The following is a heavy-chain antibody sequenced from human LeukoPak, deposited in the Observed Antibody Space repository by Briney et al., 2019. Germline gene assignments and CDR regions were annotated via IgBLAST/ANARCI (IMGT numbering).Heavy chain of an antibody. CDR3: ALWFGELSYFDY. Sequence: GGSLRLSCAASGFTFSTYWMHWVRQAPGKGLVWVSFINIDGSITSYADSVKGRFTISRDNAKDTLYLQMNSLRAEDTAVYYCALWFGELSYFDYWGQGTLVTGSS. CDR2: INIDGSIT. D-gene: IGHD3-10*01. J-gene: IGHJ4*02. CDR1: GFTFSTYW. V-gene: IGHV3-74*01.